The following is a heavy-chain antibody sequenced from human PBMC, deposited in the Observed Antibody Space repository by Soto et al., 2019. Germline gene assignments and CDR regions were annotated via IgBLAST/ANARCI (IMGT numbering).Heavy chain of an antibody. D-gene: IGHD3-3*01. CDR2: INAGNGNT. V-gene: IGHV1-3*01. Sequence: ASVKVSCKASGYTFTSYAMHWVRQAPGQSPECMGWINAGNGNTKYSQKFQGRVTITRDTSASTVYMELSSLRSEDTAVYYCARGIDYNFWSSHYNYFDYWGQGTLVTVSS. J-gene: IGHJ4*02. CDR3: ARGIDYNFWSSHYNYFDY. CDR1: GYTFTSYA.